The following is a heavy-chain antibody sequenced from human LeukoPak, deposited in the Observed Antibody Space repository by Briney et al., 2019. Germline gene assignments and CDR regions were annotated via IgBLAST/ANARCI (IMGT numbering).Heavy chain of an antibody. CDR3: ARSEIGYCSSTSCRPLAPFDP. Sequence: ASVKVSCKASGYTFTSYDINWVRQATGQGLEWMGWMNPNSGNTGYAQRFQGRVTMTRNTSISTAYMELSSMRSEDTAVYYCARSEIGYCSSTSCRPLAPFDPWGQGTLVTVSS. CDR1: GYTFTSYD. CDR2: MNPNSGNT. J-gene: IGHJ5*02. D-gene: IGHD2-2*01. V-gene: IGHV1-8*01.